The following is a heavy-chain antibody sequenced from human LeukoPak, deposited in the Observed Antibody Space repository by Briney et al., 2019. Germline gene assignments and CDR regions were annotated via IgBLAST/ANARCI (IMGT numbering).Heavy chain of an antibody. Sequence: GGSLRLSCAASGFTFSSYWMSWVRQAPGKGLEWVANIKQDGSEKYYVDSVKGRFTISRDNAKNSLYLQMNSLRAEDTAVYYCAKVPYGSGSYSYFDYWGQGTLVTVSS. D-gene: IGHD3-10*01. V-gene: IGHV3-7*01. CDR1: GFTFSSYW. CDR3: AKVPYGSGSYSYFDY. CDR2: IKQDGSEK. J-gene: IGHJ4*02.